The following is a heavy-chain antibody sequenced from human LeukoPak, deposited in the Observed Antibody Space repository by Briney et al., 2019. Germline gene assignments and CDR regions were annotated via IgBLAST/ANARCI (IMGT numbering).Heavy chain of an antibody. CDR1: GFTFSSYS. J-gene: IGHJ5*02. V-gene: IGHV3-48*01. Sequence: GGSLRLSCVASGFTFSSYSMNWVRQAPGKGLEWVSYISSSSSTIYYADSVKGRFTISRDNAKNSLYLQMNSLRAEDTAVYYCARDARDIVVVVAAPDWFDPWGQGTLVTVSS. CDR2: ISSSSSTI. CDR3: ARDARDIVVVVAAPDWFDP. D-gene: IGHD2-15*01.